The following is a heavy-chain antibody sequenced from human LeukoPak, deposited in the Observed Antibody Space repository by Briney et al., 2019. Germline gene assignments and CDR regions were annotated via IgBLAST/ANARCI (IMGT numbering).Heavy chain of an antibody. CDR2: ISYDGNNK. V-gene: IGHV3-30*18. CDR1: GFTFSNSA. J-gene: IGHJ4*02. D-gene: IGHD3-10*01. CDR3: AKDMYYRGSGSYFNVDY. Sequence: GESLRLSCAASGFTFSNSAMNWVRQAPGKGLEWVAVISYDGNNKYYSDSVKGRFTISRDNSKNTLYLQMNSLRAEDTAVYYCAKDMYYRGSGSYFNVDYWGQGTLVTVSS.